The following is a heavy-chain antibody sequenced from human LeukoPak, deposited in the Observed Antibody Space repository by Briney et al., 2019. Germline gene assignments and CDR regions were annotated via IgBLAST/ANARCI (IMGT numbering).Heavy chain of an antibody. CDR1: GGSISSYY. CDR2: IYTSGST. D-gene: IGHD4-17*01. Sequence: SETLSLTCTVSGGSISSYYWSWIRQPAGKGLEWIGRIYTSGSTNYNPSLKSRVTMSVDTSKNQFSLKLSSVTAADTAVYYCARGDNDYGDCEYFQHWGQGTLVTVSS. CDR3: ARGDNDYGDCEYFQH. J-gene: IGHJ1*01. V-gene: IGHV4-4*07.